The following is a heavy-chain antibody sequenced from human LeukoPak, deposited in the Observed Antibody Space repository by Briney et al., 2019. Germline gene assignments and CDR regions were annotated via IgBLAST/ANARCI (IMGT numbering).Heavy chain of an antibody. CDR1: GFTFNTYS. Sequence: GGSLRLSCAASGFTFNTYSMNWVRQAPGKGLEWVANIKQDGSEEYYVGSVKGRFTISRDNAKNSLYLQMNSLRGEDTAVYYCARDRYDFDYWGQGTLVTVSS. CDR3: ARDRYDFDY. V-gene: IGHV3-7*01. D-gene: IGHD1-14*01. J-gene: IGHJ4*02. CDR2: IKQDGSEE.